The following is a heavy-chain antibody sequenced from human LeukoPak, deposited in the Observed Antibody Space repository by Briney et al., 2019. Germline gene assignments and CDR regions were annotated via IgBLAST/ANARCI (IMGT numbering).Heavy chain of an antibody. CDR3: ARDSSSMGATSFNYYYYGMDV. D-gene: IGHD1-26*01. J-gene: IGHJ6*02. V-gene: IGHV4-34*01. CDR2: INHSGST. Sequence: SETLSLTCAVYGGSFSGYYWSWIRQPPGKGLEWIGEINHSGSTNYNPSLKSRVTISVDTSKNQFSLKLSSVTAADTAVYYCARDSSSMGATSFNYYYYGMDVWGQGTTVTVSS. CDR1: GGSFSGYY.